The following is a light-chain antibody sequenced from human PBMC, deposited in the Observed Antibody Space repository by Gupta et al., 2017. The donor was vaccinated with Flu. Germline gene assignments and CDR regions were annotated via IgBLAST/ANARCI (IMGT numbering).Light chain of an antibody. CDR3: QQRSNCPFT. V-gene: IGKV3-11*01. J-gene: IGKJ4*01. CDR2: DAS. Sequence: DIVLTPSPATLSSSPGERATLSCRASQSLSIYLTWYQQKPGQPPRLLIYDASIRATGIPDRFSGSGSGTDFTLTISSLEAEDVAFYYCQQRSNCPFTFGRGTKLEIK. CDR1: QSLSIY.